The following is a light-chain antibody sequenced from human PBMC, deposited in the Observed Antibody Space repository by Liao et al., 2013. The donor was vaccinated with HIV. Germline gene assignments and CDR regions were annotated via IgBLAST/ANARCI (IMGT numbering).Light chain of an antibody. CDR3: QSADSSGTYYV. V-gene: IGLV3-1*01. J-gene: IGLJ1*01. CDR1: KLGDKY. CDR2: QDS. Sequence: SYELTQPPSVSVSPGQTASITCSGDKLGDKYACWYQQKPGQSPVVVIYQDSKRPSGIPERFSGSNSGNTATLTISGTQAMDEADYYCQSADSSGTYYVFGTGTKVTVL.